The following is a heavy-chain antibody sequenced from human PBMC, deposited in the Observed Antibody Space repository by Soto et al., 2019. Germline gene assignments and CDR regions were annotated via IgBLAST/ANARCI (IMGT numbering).Heavy chain of an antibody. D-gene: IGHD3-22*01. V-gene: IGHV1-69*12. CDR3: ASNYAFTTSGYFGFDI. Sequence: QVQLVQSGAEVKKPGSSVKVSCKASGGTFSSYAISWVRQAPGQGLEWMGGIIPIFGTANYAQKFQGRVTITADESTSTAYMELSSMRSEDTAVYYCASNYAFTTSGYFGFDIWGQGTMVTVSS. CDR2: IIPIFGTA. CDR1: GGTFSSYA. J-gene: IGHJ3*02.